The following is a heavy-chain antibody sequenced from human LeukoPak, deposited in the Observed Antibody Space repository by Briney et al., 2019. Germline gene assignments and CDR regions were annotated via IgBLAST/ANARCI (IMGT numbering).Heavy chain of an antibody. CDR2: INPNSGGT. D-gene: IGHD1-26*01. CDR3: AREERVGATTRYYFDY. V-gene: IGHV1-2*04. CDR1: GYTFTGYY. Sequence: ASVKVSCKASGYTFTGYYMHWVRQAPGQGLEWMGWINPNSGGTNYAQKFQGWVTMTRDTSISTAYMELSRLRSDDTAVYYCAREERVGATTRYYFDYWGQGTLVTVSS. J-gene: IGHJ4*02.